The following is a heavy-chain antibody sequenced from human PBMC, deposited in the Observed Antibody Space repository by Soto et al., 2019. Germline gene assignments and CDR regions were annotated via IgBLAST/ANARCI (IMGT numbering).Heavy chain of an antibody. Sequence: SQTLSLTCGISGDSVYSNSAAWNWIRQSPSRGLEWLGRTYYRSKWYNDYAVSVKSRITINQDQSQNQFALQLNSVNPEDTAVYYCARDLSGSSNYYYYGMDVWGQGTTVTVSS. CDR2: TYYRSKWYN. CDR1: GDSVYSNSAA. CDR3: ARDLSGSSNYYYYGMDV. J-gene: IGHJ6*02. D-gene: IGHD5-18*01. V-gene: IGHV6-1*01.